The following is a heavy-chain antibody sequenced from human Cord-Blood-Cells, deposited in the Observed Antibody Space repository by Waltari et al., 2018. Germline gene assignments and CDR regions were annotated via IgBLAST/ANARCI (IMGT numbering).Heavy chain of an antibody. J-gene: IGHJ6*02. CDR1: GFTFSSYG. CDR3: AREVAYCGGDCYYYYYGMDV. CDR2: IWYDGSNK. V-gene: IGHV3-33*01. Sequence: QVQLVDTGGGVVQPGRSLRLSCAAYGFTFSSYGMHWVRQAPGKGLQWVSVIWYDGSNKYYADAVKGRFTISRDNSKNTLYLQMNSLRAEDTAVYYCAREVAYCGGDCYYYYYGMDVWGQGTTVTVSS. D-gene: IGHD2-21*01.